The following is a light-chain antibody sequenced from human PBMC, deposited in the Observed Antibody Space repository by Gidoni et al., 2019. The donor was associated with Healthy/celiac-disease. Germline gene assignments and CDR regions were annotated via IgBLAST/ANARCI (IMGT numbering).Light chain of an antibody. Sequence: QSVSSSYLAWYQQKPGQAPRLLIYGASSRATGIPDRFSGSGSGTDFTLTISRLEPEDFAVYYCQQYGSSPGTFGQGTKVEIK. V-gene: IGKV3-20*01. J-gene: IGKJ1*01. CDR3: QQYGSSPGT. CDR2: GAS. CDR1: QSVSSSY.